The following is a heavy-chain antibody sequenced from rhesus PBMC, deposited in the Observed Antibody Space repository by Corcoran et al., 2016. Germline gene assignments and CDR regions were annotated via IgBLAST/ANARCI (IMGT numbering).Heavy chain of an antibody. Sequence: QVTLKESGPALVKPTQTLTLTCTFPGFSISTSGTGVGWIRQPPGKALEWLASLYWNDSKYYRTSRKSRLTISKDTSKNQVVLTMTNMDPGDTATYYCARVQITITILVVYINGLYSHFDYWGQGVLVTVSS. CDR3: ARVQITITILVVYINGLYSHFDY. CDR1: GFSISTSGTG. D-gene: IGHD3-40*01. J-gene: IGHJ4*01. V-gene: IGHV2-95*01. CDR2: LYWNDSK.